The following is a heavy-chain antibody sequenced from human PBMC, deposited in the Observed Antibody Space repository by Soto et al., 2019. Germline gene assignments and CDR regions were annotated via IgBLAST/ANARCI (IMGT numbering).Heavy chain of an antibody. CDR3: TGDDSRFEP. Sequence: QVRMVESGGGVVQPGRSLRLSCAASGFLFDTYSMNWVRKTPGKGMEWVAVISYDGHNIYHADSVKGRFTISRDNTKNTLSEQMNRLRVEDTDMYYCTGDDSRFEPWGQGTLVTVSS. J-gene: IGHJ5*02. D-gene: IGHD3-22*01. CDR1: GFLFDTYS. V-gene: IGHV3-30-3*01. CDR2: ISYDGHNI.